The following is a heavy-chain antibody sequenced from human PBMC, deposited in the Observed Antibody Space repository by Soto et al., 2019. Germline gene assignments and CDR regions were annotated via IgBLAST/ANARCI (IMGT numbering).Heavy chain of an antibody. CDR3: AKGVGATWLFDY. Sequence: EVQLLESGGGLVQPGGSLRLSCAASEFTFSSYAMSWVRQAPGKGLEWVSGISGSGGSTYYADSVKGRFTISRDNSKHTLYLLMSSLRAEAKAVYYCAKGVGATWLFDYWGQGNLVTVSS. CDR1: EFTFSSYA. CDR2: ISGSGGST. J-gene: IGHJ4*02. D-gene: IGHD1-26*01. V-gene: IGHV3-23*01.